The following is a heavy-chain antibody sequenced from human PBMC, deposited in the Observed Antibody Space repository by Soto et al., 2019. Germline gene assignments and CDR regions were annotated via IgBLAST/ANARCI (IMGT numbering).Heavy chain of an antibody. V-gene: IGHV3-53*02. J-gene: IGHJ2*01. CDR1: GFTVSSNY. CDR3: ARDQLGRSSSDPKVVGWYFDL. Sequence: EVQLVETGGGLIQPGGSLRLSCAASGFTVSSNYMSWVRQAPGKGLEWVSVIYSGGSTYYADSVKGRFTISRDNSKNTLYLQMTSRRAEDKAVYYCARDQLGRSSSDPKVVGWYFDLWGRGTLVTVSS. CDR2: IYSGGST. D-gene: IGHD2-15*01.